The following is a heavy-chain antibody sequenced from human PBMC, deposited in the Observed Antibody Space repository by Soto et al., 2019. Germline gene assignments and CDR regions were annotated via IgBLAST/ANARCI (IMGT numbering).Heavy chain of an antibody. CDR3: AKEARYCSGGSCYYEYYFDY. D-gene: IGHD2-15*01. V-gene: IGHV3-23*01. CDR2: ISGSGGST. Sequence: PGGSLRLCCAASGFTFSSYAMSWVRQAPGKGLEWVSAISGSGGSTYYADSVKGRFTISRDNSKNTLYLQMNSLRAEDTAVYYCAKEARYCSGGSCYYEYYFDYWGQGTLVTVSS. CDR1: GFTFSSYA. J-gene: IGHJ4*02.